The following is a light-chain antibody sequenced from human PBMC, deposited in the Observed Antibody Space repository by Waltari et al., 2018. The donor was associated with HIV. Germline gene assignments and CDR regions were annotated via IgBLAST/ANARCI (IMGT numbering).Light chain of an antibody. J-gene: IGLJ1*01. Sequence: QSALTQPASVSGSPGQSITISCTGTSSDVGGYNYVSWYQQPPGKAPKLMIYEVSNRPSGVSNRFAGSKSGNTASLTISGLQAEDEAEYYCSSYTSSSTNVFGTGTKVTVL. V-gene: IGLV2-14*01. CDR1: SSDVGGYNY. CDR3: SSYTSSSTNV. CDR2: EVS.